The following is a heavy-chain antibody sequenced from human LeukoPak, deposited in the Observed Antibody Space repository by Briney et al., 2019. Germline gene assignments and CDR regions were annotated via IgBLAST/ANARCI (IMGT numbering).Heavy chain of an antibody. J-gene: IGHJ4*02. D-gene: IGHD3-10*01. CDR1: GYTFTSYY. CDR2: INPSGGST. V-gene: IGHV1-46*01. CDR3: ARTPNYYGSGSYFEATDY. Sequence: ASVKVSCKASGYTFTSYYMHWVRQAPGQGLEWMGIINPSGGSTSYAQKLQGRVTMTTDTSTSTAYMELRSLRSDDTAVYYCARTPNYYGSGSYFEATDYWGQGTLVTVSS.